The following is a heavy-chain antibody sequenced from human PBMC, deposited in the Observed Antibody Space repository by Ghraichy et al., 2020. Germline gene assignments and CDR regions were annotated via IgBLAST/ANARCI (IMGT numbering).Heavy chain of an antibody. CDR1: GFSFSNYW. CDR2: INIDGRST. V-gene: IGHV3-74*01. Sequence: GSLNISCAASGFSFSNYWMHWVRQAPGKGLVWVSRINIDGRSTNYADSVRGRFTISRDNAKNTVYLQMNSLRVEDTAVYYWATMRVRGRDAFDLWGQGTMVTVFS. CDR3: ATMRVRGRDAFDL. J-gene: IGHJ3*01. D-gene: IGHD3-10*01.